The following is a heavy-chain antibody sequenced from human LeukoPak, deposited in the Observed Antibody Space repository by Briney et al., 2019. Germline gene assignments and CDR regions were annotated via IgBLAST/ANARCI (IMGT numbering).Heavy chain of an antibody. CDR1: GFTFSSYS. V-gene: IGHV3-21*01. Sequence: GGPLRLSCAASGFTFSSYSMNWVRQAPGKGLEWVSSISSSSSYIYYADSVKGRFTISRDNAKNSLYLQMNSLRAEDTAVYYCARELRSGYGAFDYWGQGTLVTVSS. CDR2: ISSSSSYI. D-gene: IGHD3-9*01. CDR3: ARELRSGYGAFDY. J-gene: IGHJ4*02.